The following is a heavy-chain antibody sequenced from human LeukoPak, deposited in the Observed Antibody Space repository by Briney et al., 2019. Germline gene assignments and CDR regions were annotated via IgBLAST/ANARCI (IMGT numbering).Heavy chain of an antibody. CDR3: ARRSQTNWFDP. V-gene: IGHV4-59*01. Sequence: PSETLSLTCTVSGGSISSYYWSWIRQPPGKGLEWIGYIYYSGSTNYNPSLKSRVTISVDTSKNQFSLKLSSVTAADTAVYYWARRSQTNWFDPWGQGTLVTVSS. CDR1: GGSISSYY. J-gene: IGHJ5*02. CDR2: IYYSGST.